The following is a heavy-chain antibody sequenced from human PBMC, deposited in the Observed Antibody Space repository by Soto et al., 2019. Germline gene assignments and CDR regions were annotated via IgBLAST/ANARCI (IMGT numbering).Heavy chain of an antibody. CDR3: AGWGY. Sequence: GGSLRLSCAASGLTLSDHSMNWVRQAPGKGLEWVGRIRDKTNSYTTEYAASVRGRFTISRDDSKNSLLLQMNSLEIEDTAVYYCAGWGYWGQGTLVTVSS. D-gene: IGHD3-16*01. J-gene: IGHJ4*02. V-gene: IGHV3-72*01. CDR2: IRDKTNSYTT. CDR1: GLTLSDHS.